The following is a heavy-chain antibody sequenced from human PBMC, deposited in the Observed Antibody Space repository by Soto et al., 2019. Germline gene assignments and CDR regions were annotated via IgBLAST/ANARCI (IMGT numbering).Heavy chain of an antibody. Sequence: SQTLSLTCAISGDSVSSNSAAWNWIRQSPSRGLEWLGRTYYRSKWYNDYAVSVKSRITINPDTSKNQFSLQLSSVTAADTAVYYCARAVSFYSSSLRVFFDYWGQGTLVTVSS. J-gene: IGHJ4*02. CDR1: GDSVSSNSAA. CDR3: ARAVSFYSSSLRVFFDY. V-gene: IGHV6-1*01. CDR2: TYYRSKWYN. D-gene: IGHD6-13*01.